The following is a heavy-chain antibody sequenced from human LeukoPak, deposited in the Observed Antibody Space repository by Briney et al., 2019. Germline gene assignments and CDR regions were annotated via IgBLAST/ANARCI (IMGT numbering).Heavy chain of an antibody. CDR3: ARGDSSGYVCDY. Sequence: PGGSLRLSCAASGFTFSDYGMNWVRQAPGKGLEWLSFVSGKSIAIYYADSVKGRFTISRDNAKNSLYVQMDSLRAEDTAVCYCARGDSSGYVCDYRGQGTLVTVSS. CDR2: VSGKSIAI. J-gene: IGHJ4*02. D-gene: IGHD3-22*01. CDR1: GFTFSDYG. V-gene: IGHV3-48*04.